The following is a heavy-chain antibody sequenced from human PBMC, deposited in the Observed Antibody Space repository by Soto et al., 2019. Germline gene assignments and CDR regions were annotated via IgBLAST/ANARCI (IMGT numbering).Heavy chain of an antibody. Sequence: QVQLQESGPGLVKPSGTLSLTCAVSGGSVSSSNWWRWVRRPPGTGLQWIGEIYHRGSTNYIPSHKSRATTPVDKSGNQFSLKLSPVTAADTAVYYSARGWGEGRVDSWGQGTRVTVSS. CDR2: IYHRGST. CDR3: ARGWGEGRVDS. J-gene: IGHJ4*02. D-gene: IGHD3-10*01. V-gene: IGHV4-4*02. CDR1: GGSVSSSNW.